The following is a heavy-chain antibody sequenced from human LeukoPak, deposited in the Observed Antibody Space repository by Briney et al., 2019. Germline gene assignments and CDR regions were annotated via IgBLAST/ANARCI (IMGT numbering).Heavy chain of an antibody. D-gene: IGHD6-19*01. Sequence: PSETLSLTCTVSGGSINSHYWSWIRQPPGKGLEWIGYIFYSGSTNYNPSLKSRVTISVDRSTNHFSPKLRSVTAADTAVYYCARGAGSHAYAWGQGTLVTVSS. CDR1: GGSINSHY. V-gene: IGHV4-59*11. CDR3: ARGAGSHAYA. CDR2: IFYSGST. J-gene: IGHJ4*02.